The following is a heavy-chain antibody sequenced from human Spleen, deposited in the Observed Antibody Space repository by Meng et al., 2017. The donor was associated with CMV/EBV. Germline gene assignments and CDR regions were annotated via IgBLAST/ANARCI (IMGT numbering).Heavy chain of an antibody. CDR1: GYTFTGYY. D-gene: IGHD3-22*01. J-gene: IGHJ4*02. V-gene: IGHV1-2*02. Sequence: ASVKVSCKASGYTFTGYYMHWVRQAPGQGLEWMGWINPNSGGTNYAQKFQGRVTINADQSTSTAYMELSSLRSEDTAVYYCTRDRDYYDGSGYYYWGQGTVVTVSS. CDR3: TRDRDYYDGSGYYY. CDR2: INPNSGGT.